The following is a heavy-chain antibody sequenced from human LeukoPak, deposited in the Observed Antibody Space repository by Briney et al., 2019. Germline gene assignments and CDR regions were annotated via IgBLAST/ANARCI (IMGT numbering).Heavy chain of an antibody. CDR3: ARDSVGSWDMDV. CDR1: GFTFSTHA. CDR2: TSYDGRLK. J-gene: IGHJ6*02. V-gene: IGHV3-30*04. D-gene: IGHD1-26*01. Sequence: PGGSLRLSCAVSGFTFSTHAMHWVRQAPGKGLEWVTVTSYDGRLKYYADSVKGRFTISIDSSKNTLFLQMTSLRPEDTAVYFCARDSVGSWDMDVWGQGTTVTVSS.